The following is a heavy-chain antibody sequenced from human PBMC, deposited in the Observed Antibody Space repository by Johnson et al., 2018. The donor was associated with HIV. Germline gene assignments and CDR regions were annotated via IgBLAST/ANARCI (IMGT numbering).Heavy chain of an antibody. Sequence: VQLVESGGGVVRPGRSLRLSCEASGFIFSSYDMHWVRQATGKGLEWVSAIGTAGDTYYPGSVKGRFTISRENAKNSLYLQMNSLRAGDTAVYYCARALGATYALDIWGQGTMVTVSS. J-gene: IGHJ3*02. CDR2: IGTAGDT. CDR1: GFIFSSYD. V-gene: IGHV3-13*01. CDR3: ARALGATYALDI. D-gene: IGHD1-26*01.